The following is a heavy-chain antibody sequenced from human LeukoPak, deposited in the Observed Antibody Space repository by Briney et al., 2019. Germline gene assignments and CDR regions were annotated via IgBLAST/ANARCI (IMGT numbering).Heavy chain of an antibody. J-gene: IGHJ4*02. CDR1: GFTFSSYW. Sequence: GGSLRLSCAASGFTFSSYWMHWVRQAPGKGLVWVSRINSDGSSTSYADSVRGRFTISRDNAKDTLYLQMNSLRAEDTAVYFCAASPILTGDWGQGTLVTVSS. D-gene: IGHD3-9*01. CDR3: AASPILTGD. V-gene: IGHV3-74*01. CDR2: INSDGSST.